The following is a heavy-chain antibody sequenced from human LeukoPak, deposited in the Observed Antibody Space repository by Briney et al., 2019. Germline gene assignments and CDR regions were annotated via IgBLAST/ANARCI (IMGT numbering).Heavy chain of an antibody. J-gene: IGHJ4*02. D-gene: IGHD2-2*01. CDR3: ARDHVPAAARCFDY. CDR2: ISGNTNNI. V-gene: IGHV3-11*04. Sequence: GGSLRLSCAASVFTFSDYYMSWLRQAPGKGLEWVSYISGNTNNIYYADSVKGRFTISRDNSKNSLYLQMNSLRAEDTAVYYCARDHVPAAARCFDYWGQGTLVTVSS. CDR1: VFTFSDYY.